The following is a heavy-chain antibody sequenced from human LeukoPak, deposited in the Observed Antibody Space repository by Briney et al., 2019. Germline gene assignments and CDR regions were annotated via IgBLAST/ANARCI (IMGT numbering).Heavy chain of an antibody. V-gene: IGHV3-74*01. CDR2: INSDGSST. D-gene: IGHD5-24*01. CDR1: GFTFSSYW. CDR3: ARPYNVYYYYGMDV. J-gene: IGHJ6*02. Sequence: GGSLRLSCAASGFTFSSYWMHWVRQAPGKGLVWVSCINSDGSSTSYADSVKGRFTISRDNAKNTVYLQMNSLRAEDTAVYYCARPYNVYYYYGMDVWGQGTTVTVSS.